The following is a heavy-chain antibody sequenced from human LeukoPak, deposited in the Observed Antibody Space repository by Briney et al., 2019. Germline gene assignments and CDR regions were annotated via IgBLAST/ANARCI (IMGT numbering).Heavy chain of an antibody. D-gene: IGHD3-16*01. V-gene: IGHV2-70*11. CDR1: GFSPSTSGMC. Sequence: ESGPTLVNPTQTLTLTRTFSGFSPSTSGMCVSWIRQPPGKALEWLARIDWDDDKYYSTSLKTRLTISKDTSKNQVVLTMTNMDPVDTATYYCARIPPNVWGFDYWGQGTLVTVSS. CDR2: IDWDDDK. J-gene: IGHJ4*02. CDR3: ARIPPNVWGFDY.